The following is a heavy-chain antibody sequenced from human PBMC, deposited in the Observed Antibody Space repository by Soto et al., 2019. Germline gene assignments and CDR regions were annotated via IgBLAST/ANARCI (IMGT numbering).Heavy chain of an antibody. CDR1: GFTFRSFT. CDR3: TRDASRDSSARGWFDP. V-gene: IGHV3-21*01. J-gene: IGHJ5*02. CDR2: ISSNSAHI. Sequence: GGSLRLSCAASGFTFRSFTMNWVRQAPGKGLEWVSTISSNSAHIYYTDALRGRFTISRDNAKNSLHLQMNSLRAEDTAVYYCTRDASRDSSARGWFDPWGPGTLVTVSS. D-gene: IGHD6-13*01.